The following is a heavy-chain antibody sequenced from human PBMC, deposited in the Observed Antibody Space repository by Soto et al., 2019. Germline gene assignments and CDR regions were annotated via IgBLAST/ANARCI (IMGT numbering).Heavy chain of an antibody. D-gene: IGHD3-10*01. CDR2: IKQDGREQ. Sequence: PGGSLRLSCAASGFTFSTYWMTWVRQAPGEGLEWVANIKQDGREQYYADSVKGRFTISRDNSKNTLYLQMNSLRAEDTAVYYCAKALDYYGSGSYYILDYWGQGTLVTVSS. CDR1: GFTFSTYW. J-gene: IGHJ4*02. CDR3: AKALDYYGSGSYYILDY. V-gene: IGHV3-7*02.